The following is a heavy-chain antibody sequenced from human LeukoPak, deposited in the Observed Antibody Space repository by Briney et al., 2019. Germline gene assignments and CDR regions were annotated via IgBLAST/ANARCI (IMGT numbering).Heavy chain of an antibody. D-gene: IGHD1-26*01. J-gene: IGHJ5*02. CDR1: GFTFDDYA. Sequence: GGSLRLSCAASGFTFDDYAMHWVRQAPGKGLEWVSGISWNSGSIGYADSVKGRFTISRDNAKNSLYLQMNSLRAEDTALYYCAKDGRIYGSHYTPGWFDPWGQGTLVTVSS. V-gene: IGHV3-9*01. CDR2: ISWNSGSI. CDR3: AKDGRIYGSHYTPGWFDP.